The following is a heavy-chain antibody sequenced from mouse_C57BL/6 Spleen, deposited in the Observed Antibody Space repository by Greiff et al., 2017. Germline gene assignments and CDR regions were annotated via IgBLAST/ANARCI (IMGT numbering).Heavy chain of an antibody. D-gene: IGHD1-1*01. CDR1: GFTFSNYW. CDR2: IRLKSDNYAT. V-gene: IGHV6-3*01. Sequence: EVKVEESGGGLVQPGGSMKLSCVASGFTFSNYWMNWVRQSPEKGLEWVAQIRLKSDNYATHYAESVKGRFTISRDDSKSSVYLQMNNLRAEDTGIYYCTTTVVATDYAMDYWGQGTSVTVSS. CDR3: TTTVVATDYAMDY. J-gene: IGHJ4*01.